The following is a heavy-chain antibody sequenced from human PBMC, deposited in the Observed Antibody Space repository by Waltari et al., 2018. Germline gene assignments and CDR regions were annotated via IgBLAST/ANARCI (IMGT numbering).Heavy chain of an antibody. Sequence: QVQLQQWGAGLLKPSETLSLTCAVYGGSFSGYYWSWIRQPPGKGLEWVGETNHSGSTNSNPSLKSRVTISVDTSKNQFSLKLSSVTAADTAVYYCARLDYYDSSGYSYWGQGTLVTVSS. CDR3: ARLDYYDSSGYSY. D-gene: IGHD3-22*01. J-gene: IGHJ4*02. CDR1: GGSFSGYY. CDR2: TNHSGST. V-gene: IGHV4-34*01.